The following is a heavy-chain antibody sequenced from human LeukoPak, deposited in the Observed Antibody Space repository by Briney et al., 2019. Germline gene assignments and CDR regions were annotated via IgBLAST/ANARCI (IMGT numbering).Heavy chain of an antibody. V-gene: IGHV3-30-3*01. CDR1: GFTFSRYA. Sequence: GSLRLSCAASGFTFSRYAMHWVRQAPGKGLEWVAVISYDGSNKYYADSVKGRFTISRDNSKNTLYLQMNSLRAEDTAVYYCAREEHYYDSSGYLGYYFDYWGQGTLVTVSS. CDR2: ISYDGSNK. J-gene: IGHJ4*02. D-gene: IGHD3-22*01. CDR3: AREEHYYDSSGYLGYYFDY.